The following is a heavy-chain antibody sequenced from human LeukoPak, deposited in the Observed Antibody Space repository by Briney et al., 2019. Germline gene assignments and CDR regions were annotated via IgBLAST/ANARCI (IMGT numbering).Heavy chain of an antibody. J-gene: IGHJ4*02. CDR3: ARAVTSTEGY. CDR2: INEGGSGK. D-gene: IGHD4-17*01. V-gene: IGHV3-7*03. Sequence: PGGSLRLSCAASGFVFSSYWMTWVRQAPGKGLEWVASINEGGSGKYYVDSEKGRFTISRDNAQKSLYLEMHSLRAEDTAVYYCARAVTSTEGYWGQGTLVTVSS. CDR1: GFVFSSYW.